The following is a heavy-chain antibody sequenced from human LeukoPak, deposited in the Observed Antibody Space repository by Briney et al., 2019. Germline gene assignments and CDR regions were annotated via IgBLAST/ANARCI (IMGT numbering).Heavy chain of an antibody. V-gene: IGHV4-59*01. Sequence: SETLSLTCSVSGGSISSYYWSWIRQPPGKGLEWIGYIYYSGSTNYNPSLKSRVTISVDTSKNQFSLKLSSVTAADTAVYYCARGEEYYYYYYMDVWGKGTTVTVSS. J-gene: IGHJ6*03. CDR2: IYYSGST. CDR3: ARGEEYYYYYYMDV. CDR1: GGSISSYY.